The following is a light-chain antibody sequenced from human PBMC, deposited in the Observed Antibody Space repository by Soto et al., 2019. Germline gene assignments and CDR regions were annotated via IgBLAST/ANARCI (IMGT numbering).Light chain of an antibody. Sequence: DIQMTQSPSTLSASVGDRVTITCRASQNINNWIAWYQQKPGKAPKFLIYDAYTLESGVPSRFSGSGFGTEFSLTISSLQPDDLGSYYCQHMRTFGQGTKVKIK. V-gene: IGKV1-5*01. CDR3: QHMRT. CDR2: DAY. J-gene: IGKJ1*01. CDR1: QNINNW.